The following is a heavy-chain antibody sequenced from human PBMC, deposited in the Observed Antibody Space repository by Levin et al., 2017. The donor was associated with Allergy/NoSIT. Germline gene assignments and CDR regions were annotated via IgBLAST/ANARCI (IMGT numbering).Heavy chain of an antibody. CDR2: IKPDGSYK. D-gene: IGHD6-19*01. J-gene: IGHJ4*02. V-gene: IGHV3-7*04. CDR1: GFTFGDYW. CDR3: ARGVYDSGWYPEYFDF. Sequence: PSETLSLTCVGSGFTFGDYWMSWVRQAPGKGLEWVANIKPDGSYKYYVDSVKGRFTISRDNAENSLYVQMNSLRAEDTAVYFCARGVYDSGWYPEYFDFWGLGTLVTISS.